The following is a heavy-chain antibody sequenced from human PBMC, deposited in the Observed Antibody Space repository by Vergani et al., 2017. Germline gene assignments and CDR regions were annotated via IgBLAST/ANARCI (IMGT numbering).Heavy chain of an antibody. CDR2: ISSSSSYI. Sequence: EVQLVESGGGLVKPGGSLRLSCAASGFTFSSYSMNWVRQAPGKGLEWVSSISSSSSYIYYADSVTGRFTISRDNAKNSLYPQMNSLRAEVTAVYYCASGDRWDIVVVVAAPPGGYWSQGTLVTVSS. CDR3: ASGDRWDIVVVVAAPPGGY. V-gene: IGHV3-21*01. D-gene: IGHD2-15*01. CDR1: GFTFSSYS. J-gene: IGHJ4*02.